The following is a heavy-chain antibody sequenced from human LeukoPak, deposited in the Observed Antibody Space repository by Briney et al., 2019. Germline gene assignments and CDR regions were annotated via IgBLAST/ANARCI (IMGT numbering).Heavy chain of an antibody. CDR3: ARGDCGSTSCRPYYSYMDV. V-gene: IGHV4-39*01. CDR2: IYYSGST. J-gene: IGHJ6*03. CDR1: GGSISSSSYY. D-gene: IGHD2-2*01. Sequence: SETLSLTCTVSGGSISSSSYYWGWIRQPPGKGLEWIGSIYYSGSTYYNPSLKSRVTISVDTSKNQFSLKLSSVTAADTAVYYCARGDCGSTSCRPYYSYMDVCGKGTTVTVSS.